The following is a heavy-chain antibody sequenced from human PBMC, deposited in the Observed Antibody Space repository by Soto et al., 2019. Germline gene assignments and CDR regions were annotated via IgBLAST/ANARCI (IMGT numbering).Heavy chain of an antibody. Sequence: SETLSLTCTVSGGSIRSGDYYWTWIRQPPGKGLEWIGYVFHTGTAYYYNPSLRRRVNMSIDTSKNQFSLKLNSVTAADTAIYYCVRDSVRFGPAFDSWGQGTQVTAPQ. J-gene: IGHJ4*02. V-gene: IGHV4-30-4*01. D-gene: IGHD3-3*01. CDR3: VRDSVRFGPAFDS. CDR1: GGSIRSGDYY. CDR2: VFHTGTAY.